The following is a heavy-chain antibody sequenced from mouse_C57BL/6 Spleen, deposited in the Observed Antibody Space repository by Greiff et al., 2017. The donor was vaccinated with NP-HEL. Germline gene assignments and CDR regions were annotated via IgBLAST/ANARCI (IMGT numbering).Heavy chain of an antibody. Sequence: EVQLQQSGPELVKPGASVKISCKASGYTFTDYYMNWVKQSHGKSLEWIGDINPNNGGTSYNQKFKGKATLTVDKSSSTAYMERRSLTSVDSAVYYCAMTYYSGSSYWFAYWGQGTLVTVSA. J-gene: IGHJ3*01. CDR3: AMTYYSGSSYWFAY. V-gene: IGHV1-26*01. CDR2: INPNNGGT. D-gene: IGHD1-1*01. CDR1: GYTFTDYY.